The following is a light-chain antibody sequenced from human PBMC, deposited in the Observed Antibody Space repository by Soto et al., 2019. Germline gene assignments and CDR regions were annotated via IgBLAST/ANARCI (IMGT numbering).Light chain of an antibody. V-gene: IGKV3-11*01. CDR2: ADS. Sequence: IVVTQSRTTLSLSPGQTPTLCCRASQSVSGYIGWYQQKPVQAPRLIIYADSNRATGIPARFSGSGYGTDFNLTISSLEPEDFSVYDCQQRYNWPITFGQGTRLEIK. CDR3: QQRYNWPIT. J-gene: IGKJ5*01. CDR1: QSVSGY.